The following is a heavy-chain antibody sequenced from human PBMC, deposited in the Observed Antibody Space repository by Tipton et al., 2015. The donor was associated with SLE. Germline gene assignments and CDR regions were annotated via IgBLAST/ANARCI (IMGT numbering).Heavy chain of an antibody. CDR2: IYYSGST. J-gene: IGHJ6*03. CDR3: ARERLYYYYMDV. V-gene: IGHV4-39*07. CDR1: GGSISSSSYY. Sequence: TLSLTCTVSGGSISSSSYYWGWIRQPPGKGLEWIGCIYYSGSTYYNPSLKSRVTILEDTSKNQFSLKLSSVTAADTAVYYCARERLYYYYMDVWGKGTTVTVSS.